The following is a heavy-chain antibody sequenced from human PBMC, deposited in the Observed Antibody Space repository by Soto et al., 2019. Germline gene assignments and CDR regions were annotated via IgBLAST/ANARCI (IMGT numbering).Heavy chain of an antibody. CDR3: ARQAPVLRFLEWLLPNYFDY. CDR1: GGSISSSSYY. CDR2: IYYSGST. J-gene: IGHJ4*02. D-gene: IGHD3-3*01. Sequence: PSETLSLTCTVSGGSISSSSYYWGWIRQPPGKGLEWIGSIYYSGSTYYNPSLKSRVTISVDTSKNQFSLKLSSVTAADTAVYYCARQAPVLRFLEWLLPNYFDYWGQGTLLTVSS. V-gene: IGHV4-39*01.